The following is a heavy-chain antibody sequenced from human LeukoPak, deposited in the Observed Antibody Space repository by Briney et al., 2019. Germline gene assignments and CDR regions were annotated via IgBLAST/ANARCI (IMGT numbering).Heavy chain of an antibody. CDR1: GYTFTSYY. Sequence: ASVKVSCKASGYTFTSYYMHWVRQAPGRGLEWMGIINPSGGSTSYAQKFQGRVTMTRDTSTSTVYMELSSLRSEDTAVYYCARAGRSSSWHKTIDYWGQGTLVTVSS. V-gene: IGHV1-46*01. J-gene: IGHJ4*02. D-gene: IGHD6-13*01. CDR3: ARAGRSSSWHKTIDY. CDR2: INPSGGST.